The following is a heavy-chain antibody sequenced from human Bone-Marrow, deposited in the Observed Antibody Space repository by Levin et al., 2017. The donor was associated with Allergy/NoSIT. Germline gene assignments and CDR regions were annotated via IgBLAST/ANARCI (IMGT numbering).Heavy chain of an antibody. CDR1: GFTVRSNY. CDR2: IYSGGST. V-gene: IGHV3-53*01. Sequence: LSLTCAASGFTVRSNYMSWVRQAPGKGLEWVSVIYSGGSTYYADSVKGRFTISRDNSKNTLYLQMNSLRAEDTAVYYCARGGGSYYRGMDVWGQGTTVTVSS. D-gene: IGHD1-26*01. J-gene: IGHJ6*02. CDR3: ARGGGSYYRGMDV.